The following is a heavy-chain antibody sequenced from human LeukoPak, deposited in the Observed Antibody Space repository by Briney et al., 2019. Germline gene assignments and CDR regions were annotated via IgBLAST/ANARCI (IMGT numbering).Heavy chain of an antibody. CDR1: GFTFSSYA. CDR3: ATTKQARRYFDY. V-gene: IGHV3-23*01. D-gene: IGHD1-1*01. Sequence: GGSLRLSCAASGFTFSSYAMSWVRQAPGKGLEWVSAISGSGGSTYYADSVKGRFTISRDNSKNTLYLQMNSLRAEDTAVYYCATTKQARRYFDYWGQGTLVTVSS. J-gene: IGHJ4*02. CDR2: ISGSGGST.